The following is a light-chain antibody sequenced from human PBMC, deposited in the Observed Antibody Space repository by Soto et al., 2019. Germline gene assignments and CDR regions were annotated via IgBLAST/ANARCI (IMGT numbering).Light chain of an antibody. V-gene: IGLV2-14*01. CDR2: GVT. Sequence: QSALTQPASVSGSPGRSITISCTGTSSDVGGYNYVSWYQQHPGMAPKLLIYGVTNRPSGVSTRFSGSKSGNTASLTISGLQAEDEADYHCSSYTSASTLLYLFGTGTKLTVL. J-gene: IGLJ1*01. CDR1: SSDVGGYNY. CDR3: SSYTSASTLLYL.